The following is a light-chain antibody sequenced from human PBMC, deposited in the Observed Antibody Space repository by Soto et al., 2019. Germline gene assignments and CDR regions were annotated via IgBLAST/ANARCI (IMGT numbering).Light chain of an antibody. CDR2: GNS. V-gene: IGLV1-40*01. CDR3: QSYDSSLSGSV. CDR1: SSKIDTSYY. J-gene: IGLJ3*02. Sequence: QSVLTQPPSVSGAPGPRVTISCTWSSSKIDTSYYVHRYHQLPGTAPKLLIYGNSNRPSGVPDRFSGSKSGTSASLAITGLQAEDEADYYCQSYDSSLSGSVFGGGTKLTVL.